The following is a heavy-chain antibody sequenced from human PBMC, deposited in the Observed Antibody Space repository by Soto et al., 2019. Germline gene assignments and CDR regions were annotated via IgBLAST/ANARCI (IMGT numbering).Heavy chain of an antibody. CDR1: GGSFSGHY. CDR3: ARGWVAATSLSGRYYYYGMDV. J-gene: IGHJ6*02. Sequence: TSETLSLTCAVYGGSFSGHYWSWIRQPPGKGLEWIGEINHSGSTNYNPSLKSRVTISVDTSKNQFSLKLSSVTAADTAVYYCARGWVAATSLSGRYYYYGMDVWGQGTTVTVSS. CDR2: INHSGST. V-gene: IGHV4-34*01. D-gene: IGHD2-15*01.